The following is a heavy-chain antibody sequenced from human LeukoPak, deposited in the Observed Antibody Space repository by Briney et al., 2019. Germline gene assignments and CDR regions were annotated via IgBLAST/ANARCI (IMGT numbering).Heavy chain of an antibody. V-gene: IGHV3-21*01. CDR2: ISSSSSYI. Sequence: GGSLRLSCAASGFTLSSYSMNWVRQAPGKGLEWVSSISSSSSYIDYADSVKGRFTISRDNAKNSLYLQMNSLRAEDTAVYYCARDQPYYYDSSGYLDYWGQGALVTVSS. CDR1: GFTLSSYS. D-gene: IGHD3-22*01. J-gene: IGHJ4*02. CDR3: ARDQPYYYDSSGYLDY.